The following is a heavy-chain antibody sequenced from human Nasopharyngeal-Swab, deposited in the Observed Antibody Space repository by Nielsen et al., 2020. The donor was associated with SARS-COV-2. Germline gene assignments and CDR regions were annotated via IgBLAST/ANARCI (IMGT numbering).Heavy chain of an antibody. CDR2: INTNTGNP. D-gene: IGHD3-3*01. Sequence: ASVKVSCKASGYTFTSYAMNWVRQAPGQGLEWMGWINTNTGNPTYAQGFPGRFVFSLDTSVSTAYLQISSLKAEDTAVYYCARVKRSITIFGVVIEYYFDYWGQGTLVTVSS. CDR3: ARVKRSITIFGVVIEYYFDY. V-gene: IGHV7-4-1*02. CDR1: GYTFTSYA. J-gene: IGHJ4*02.